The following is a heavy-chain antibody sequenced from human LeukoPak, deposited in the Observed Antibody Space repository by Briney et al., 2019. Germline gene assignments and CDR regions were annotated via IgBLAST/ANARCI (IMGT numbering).Heavy chain of an antibody. J-gene: IGHJ4*02. V-gene: IGHV3-21*01. CDR3: ARESRWLGMTTVTTEDY. Sequence: NPGGSLRLSCAASGFNFSTYSVNWVRQAPGKGLEWVSSINTSSTYIHYADSVKGRFTISRDNAKNSLYLQMNSLRAQDTAVYYCARESRWLGMTTVTTEDYWGQGILVTVSS. CDR2: INTSSTYI. D-gene: IGHD4-17*01. CDR1: GFNFSTYS.